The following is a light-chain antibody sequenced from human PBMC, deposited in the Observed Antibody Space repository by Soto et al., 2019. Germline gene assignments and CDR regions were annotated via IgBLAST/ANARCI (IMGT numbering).Light chain of an antibody. V-gene: IGLV2-14*01. CDR1: SSDVGNCNC. CDR3: SSFTTSSTWV. J-gene: IGLJ3*02. Sequence: QSALTQPASVSGSRGQSITISCTGASSDVGNCNCVSWYQQHPGKAPKLMIYEVSNRPSGVSDRFSGSKAGNPASLTISGLQAEDEADYYCSSFTTSSTWVFGGGTKLTVL. CDR2: EVS.